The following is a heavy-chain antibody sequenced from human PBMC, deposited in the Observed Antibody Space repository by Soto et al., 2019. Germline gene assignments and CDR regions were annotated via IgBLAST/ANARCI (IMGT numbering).Heavy chain of an antibody. Sequence: PSETLSLTCTVSGGSISSYYWSWIRQPPGKGLEWIGYIYYSGSTNYNPSLKSRVTISVDTSKNQFSLKLSSVTAADTAVYYCARVTQYYYYYGMDVWGQGTTVTVSS. V-gene: IGHV4-59*01. CDR1: GGSISSYY. CDR2: IYYSGST. J-gene: IGHJ6*02. CDR3: ARVTQYYYYYGMDV.